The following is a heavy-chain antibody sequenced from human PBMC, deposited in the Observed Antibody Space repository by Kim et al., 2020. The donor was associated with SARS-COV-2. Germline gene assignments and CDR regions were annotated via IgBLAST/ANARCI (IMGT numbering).Heavy chain of an antibody. D-gene: IGHD6-13*01. J-gene: IGHJ6*02. V-gene: IGHV3-30*02. Sequence: DTGKGRFTISRDNSKNTLYLQMNSLRVEDTAVYYCAKDLYSSSDYFAMDVWGQGTTVTVSS. CDR3: AKDLYSSSDYFAMDV.